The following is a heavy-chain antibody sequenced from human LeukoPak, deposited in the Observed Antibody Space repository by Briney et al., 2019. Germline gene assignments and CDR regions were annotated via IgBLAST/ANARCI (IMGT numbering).Heavy chain of an antibody. D-gene: IGHD2-2*01. CDR1: GFTFSNFA. V-gene: IGHV3-23*01. CDR3: ATSRNIVVVPAAIFDY. J-gene: IGHJ4*02. Sequence: GGSLRLSCVASGFTFSNFAMNWVRQAPGKGLEWVSSISGSGGSTYYADSVKGRFTISRDNSKNTLYLQMNSLRTEDTAIYFCATSRNIVVVPAAIFDYWGQGTLVTVSS. CDR2: ISGSGGST.